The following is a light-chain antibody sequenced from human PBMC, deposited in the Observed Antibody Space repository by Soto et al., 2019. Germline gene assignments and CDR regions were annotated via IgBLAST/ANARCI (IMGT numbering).Light chain of an antibody. J-gene: IGLJ2*01. CDR1: SSDVGSYNY. CDR2: EVN. Sequence: QSALTQPRSVSGSPGQSITISCTGTSSDVGSYNYVSWYQQHPGKAPKLMIYEVNKRPSGVPDRFSGSKSDNTASLTISGLQAEDEADYYCSSYTTSNTYVFGGGTKLTVL. V-gene: IGLV2-14*01. CDR3: SSYTTSNTYV.